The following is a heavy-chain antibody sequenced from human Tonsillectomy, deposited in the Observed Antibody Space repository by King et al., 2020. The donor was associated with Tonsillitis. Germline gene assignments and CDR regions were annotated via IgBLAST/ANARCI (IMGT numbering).Heavy chain of an antibody. Sequence: VQLVESGGGVVQPGRSLRLSCAASGFSFSSYGMHWVRQAPGKGLEWVAVISDDGSNKYYADSVKGRFTISRDNSKNTLYLQMNSLRAEDTAVYYCAKVFNTVTRGVVNYFDYWGQGTLVDFSS. CDR2: ISDDGSNK. CDR3: AKVFNTVTRGVVNYFDY. CDR1: GFSFSSYG. D-gene: IGHD2-21*02. J-gene: IGHJ4*02. V-gene: IGHV3-30*18.